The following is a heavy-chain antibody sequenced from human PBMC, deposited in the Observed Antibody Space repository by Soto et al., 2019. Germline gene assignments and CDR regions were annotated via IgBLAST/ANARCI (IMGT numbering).Heavy chain of an antibody. CDR3: ATMGTPATGLYYFDN. D-gene: IGHD1-7*01. J-gene: IGHJ4*02. V-gene: IGHV4-30-4*01. CDR2: MSYSGST. Sequence: SETLSLTCTVSGDSISSGNYYWSWIRQPPGKGLEWIGFMSYSGSTSYNASLKSRVTISVDTSKSQFSLNLSFVTAADTAVYYCATMGTPATGLYYFDNWGQGTLVTVS. CDR1: GDSISSGNYY.